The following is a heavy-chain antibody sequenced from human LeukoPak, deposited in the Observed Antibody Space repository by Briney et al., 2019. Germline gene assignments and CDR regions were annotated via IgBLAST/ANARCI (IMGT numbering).Heavy chain of an antibody. D-gene: IGHD5-18*01. CDR1: GFTFSDEY. CDR3: ARDRVSGGGYSSYFDC. Sequence: GGSLRLSCAASGFTFSDEYMSWIRQAPGKGLEWISYISHTGSSIFYADSMKGRFIISRDNSKNTVSLQMNTLRAEDTALYYCARDRVSGGGYSSYFDCWGQGALVTVSS. CDR2: ISHTGSSI. J-gene: IGHJ4*02. V-gene: IGHV3-11*04.